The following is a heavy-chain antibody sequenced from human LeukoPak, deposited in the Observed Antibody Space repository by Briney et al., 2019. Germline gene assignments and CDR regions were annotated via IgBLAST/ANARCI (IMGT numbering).Heavy chain of an antibody. CDR2: INHSGST. CDR3: ARGPWGN. V-gene: IGHV4-34*01. CDR1: GGSFSGYY. J-gene: IGHJ4*02. D-gene: IGHD3-16*01. Sequence: SETLSLTCAVYGGSFSGYYWSWIRQPPGKGLEWIGEINHSGSTNYNPSLKSRVTISVDTSKNQFSLKLSSVTAADTAVYYCARGPWGNWGQGTLVTVPS.